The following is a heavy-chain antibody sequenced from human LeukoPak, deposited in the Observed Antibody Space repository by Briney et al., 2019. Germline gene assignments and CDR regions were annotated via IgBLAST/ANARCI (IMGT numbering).Heavy chain of an antibody. J-gene: IGHJ4*02. CDR3: ARDSEGIAVAGRGFGFDY. CDR1: GGSISSYY. V-gene: IGHV4-4*07. D-gene: IGHD6-19*01. CDR2: IYTSGST. Sequence: SATLSLTCPVSGGSISSYYWSWIRQPAGKGLEWIGRIYTSGSTNYNPSLKSRVTMSVDTSKNQFSLKLSSVTAADTAVYYCARDSEGIAVAGRGFGFDYWGQGTLVTVSS.